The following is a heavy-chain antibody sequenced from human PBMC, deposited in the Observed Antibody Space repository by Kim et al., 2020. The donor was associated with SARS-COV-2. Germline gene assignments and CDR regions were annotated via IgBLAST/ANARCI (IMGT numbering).Heavy chain of an antibody. Sequence: GGSLRLSCAASGFTFDDYAMHWVRQAPGKGLGWVSGISWDSGSRGYADSVKGRFTLSRDNAKNSLYLQMNSRRAEDTALYYCAKVTGRIAGEGVYYVD. CDR2: ISWDSGSR. V-gene: IGHV3-9*01. D-gene: IGHD3-10*01. J-gene: IGHJ4*01. CDR3: AKVTGRIAGEGVYYVD. CDR1: GFTFDDYA.